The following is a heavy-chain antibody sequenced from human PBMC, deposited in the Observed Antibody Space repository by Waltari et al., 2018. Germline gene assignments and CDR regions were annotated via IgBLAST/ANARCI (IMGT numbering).Heavy chain of an antibody. Sequence: QVQLVQSGAEVKKPGASVKDSCKASGNILFNYRFALHRVRQAPGQRPEWMGRINADNGDTRYPQKFQGRVTLTRDTSASTVYMELSSLRSEDTAVYYCVLGIISHYYAMDVWGQGTTVTVS. CDR1: GNILFNYRFA. CDR3: VLGIISHYYAMDV. J-gene: IGHJ6*02. D-gene: IGHD1-26*01. V-gene: IGHV1-3*01. CDR2: INADNGDT.